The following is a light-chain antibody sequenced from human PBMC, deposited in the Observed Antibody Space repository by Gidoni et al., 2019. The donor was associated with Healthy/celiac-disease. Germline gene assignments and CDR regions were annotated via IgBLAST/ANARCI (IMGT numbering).Light chain of an antibody. CDR2: DAS. V-gene: IGKV1-5*01. CDR1: QSISSW. CDR3: QQYNSYSWT. Sequence: DIQMTQSPSTLSASVGDRVTITCRASQSISSWLAWYQQKPGKAPKLLIYDASSLESGVPSRFSGSGCWTEFTLTISSLQPDDFATYYCQQYNSYSWTFGQGTKVVIK. J-gene: IGKJ1*01.